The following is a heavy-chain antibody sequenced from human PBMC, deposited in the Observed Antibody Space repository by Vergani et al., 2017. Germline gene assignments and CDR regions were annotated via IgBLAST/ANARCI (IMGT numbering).Heavy chain of an antibody. D-gene: IGHD3-16*01. CDR2: ISGSGGST. Sequence: EVQLLESGGGLVQPGGSLRLSCAASGFTFSSYAMSWVRQAPGKGLEWVSAISGSGGSTYYADSVKSRLTITKDTSKNQVVLTMTNMDPVDTATYYCAHEYYDQNAFYIWGQGTMVTVSS. J-gene: IGHJ3*02. CDR1: GFTFSSYA. V-gene: IGHV3-23*01. CDR3: AHEYYDQNAFYI.